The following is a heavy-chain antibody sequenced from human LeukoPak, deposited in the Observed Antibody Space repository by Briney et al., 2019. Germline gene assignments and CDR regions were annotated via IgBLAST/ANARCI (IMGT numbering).Heavy chain of an antibody. CDR2: IYYSGST. CDR3: ARVFDYYYMDV. V-gene: IGHV4-59*01. D-gene: IGHD3-9*01. CDR1: GGSISSYY. J-gene: IGHJ6*03. Sequence: PSETLSLTCTVSGGSISSYYWSWIRQPPGKGLEWIGYIYYSGSTNYNPSLKSRVTISVDTSKNQFSLKLSSVTAADTAVYYCARVFDYYYMDVWGKGTTVTVSS.